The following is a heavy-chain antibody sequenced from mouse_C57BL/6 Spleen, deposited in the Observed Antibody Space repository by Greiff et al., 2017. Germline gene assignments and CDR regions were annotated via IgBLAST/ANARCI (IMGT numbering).Heavy chain of an antibody. Sequence: LVESGPELVKPGASVKISCKASGYAFSSSWMNWVKQRPGKGLEWIGRIYPGDGDTNYNGKFKGKATLTADKSSSTAYMQLSSLTSEDSAVYFCARSRELGLDYWGQGTTLTVSS. CDR2: IYPGDGDT. CDR3: ARSRELGLDY. V-gene: IGHV1-82*01. CDR1: GYAFSSSW. D-gene: IGHD4-1*01. J-gene: IGHJ2*01.